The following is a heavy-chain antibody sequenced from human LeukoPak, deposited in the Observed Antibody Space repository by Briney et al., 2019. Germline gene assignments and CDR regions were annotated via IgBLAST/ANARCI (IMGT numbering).Heavy chain of an antibody. J-gene: IGHJ5*02. V-gene: IGHV4-59*12. CDR1: GGSISSYY. CDR3: ARDLMGFDRTVTNNWFDP. CDR2: IYYSGST. D-gene: IGHD4-17*01. Sequence: SETLSLTCTVSGGSISSYYWSRIRQPPGKGLELIGYIYYSGSTNYNPSLKSRVTISVDTSKNQFSLKLSSVTAADTAVYYCARDLMGFDRTVTNNWFDPWGQGTLVTVSS.